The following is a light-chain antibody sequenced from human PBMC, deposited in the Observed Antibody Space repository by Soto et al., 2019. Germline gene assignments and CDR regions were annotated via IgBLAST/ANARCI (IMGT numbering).Light chain of an antibody. CDR2: GAS. J-gene: IGKJ1*01. V-gene: IGKV3-20*01. Sequence: ECLFPHSPVTLSLSPADSATVSCRASQSVASRNLAWYQQKSGQAPMLLIYGASSRAIHPPDRFSGSGSETEFTLTISSLQPDDFATYYCQQYTFYSTFGQGTKVDIK. CDR1: QSVASRN. CDR3: QQYTFYST.